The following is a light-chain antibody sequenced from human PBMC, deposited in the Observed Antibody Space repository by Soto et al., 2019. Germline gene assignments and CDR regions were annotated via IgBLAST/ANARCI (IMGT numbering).Light chain of an antibody. Sequence: EVLLTQSPATLSLSPGETATLYCRASQSVTTYLAWYQQKPGQPPRLLIYDAANRATGTPARFSGSGSGTDFTLTLISLEPEDFAVYYCQQRSNWPPAITFGQGTRLEIK. J-gene: IGKJ5*01. CDR3: QQRSNWPPAIT. CDR2: DAA. V-gene: IGKV3-11*01. CDR1: QSVTTY.